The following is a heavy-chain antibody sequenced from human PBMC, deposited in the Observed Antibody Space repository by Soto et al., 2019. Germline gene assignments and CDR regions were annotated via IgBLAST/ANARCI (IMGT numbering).Heavy chain of an antibody. CDR2: IYSGGST. J-gene: IGHJ5*02. V-gene: IGHV3-53*04. CDR1: GFTVSSNY. D-gene: IGHD6-19*01. Sequence: GGSLRLSCAASGFTVSSNYMSWVRQAPGKGLEWVSVIYSGGSTYYADSVKGQFTISRHNSKNTLYLQMNSLRAEDTAVYYCARGAVAGTFWPFWFDPWGQGTLVTVSS. CDR3: ARGAVAGTFWPFWFDP.